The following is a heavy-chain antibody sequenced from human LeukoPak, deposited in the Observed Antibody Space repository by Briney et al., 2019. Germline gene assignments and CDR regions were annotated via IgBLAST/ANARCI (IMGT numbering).Heavy chain of an antibody. D-gene: IGHD1-1*01. CDR1: GFTFSNAW. CDR2: ISYDGSNK. CDR3: AKDQYSDAFDI. J-gene: IGHJ3*02. Sequence: PGGSLRLSCAASGFTFSNAWMSWVRQAPGKGLEWVAVISYDGSNKYYADSVKGRFTISRDNSKNTLYLQMNSLRAEDTAVYYCAKDQYSDAFDIWGQGTMVTVSS. V-gene: IGHV3-30*18.